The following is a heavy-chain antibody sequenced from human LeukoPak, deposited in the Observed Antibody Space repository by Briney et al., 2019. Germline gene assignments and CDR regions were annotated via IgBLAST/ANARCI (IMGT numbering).Heavy chain of an antibody. CDR3: STGSGHAFDI. D-gene: IGHD3-10*01. Sequence: GGSLRLSCAASGFTFSSYWMHWVRQVPGRGLVWVSRINSDGSSTSYADSVKGRFTISRDNAKNTLYVQMNSLRAEDTAVYYCSTGSGHAFDIWGRGTMVTVPS. CDR1: GFTFSSYW. J-gene: IGHJ3*02. V-gene: IGHV3-74*01. CDR2: INSDGSST.